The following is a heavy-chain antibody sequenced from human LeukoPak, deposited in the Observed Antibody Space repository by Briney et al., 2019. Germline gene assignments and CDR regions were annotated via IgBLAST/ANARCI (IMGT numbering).Heavy chain of an antibody. D-gene: IGHD3-9*01. CDR2: IKSKPDGGTT. CDR3: TTLTVMLVHPDY. Sequence: GGSLRLSCTASGFSFTNAWMNWVRQAPGQGLEWVGLIKSKPDGGTTDYAAPVKGRFTVSRDDSKNTLYLQMNSLQTEDTGIYYCTTLTVMLVHPDYWGQGTLVTVSS. J-gene: IGHJ4*02. CDR1: GFSFTNAW. V-gene: IGHV3-15*01.